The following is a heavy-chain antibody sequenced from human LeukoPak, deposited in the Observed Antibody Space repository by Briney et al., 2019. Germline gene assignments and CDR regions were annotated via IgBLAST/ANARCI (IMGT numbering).Heavy chain of an antibody. J-gene: IGHJ6*02. CDR2: IHPNSGGT. V-gene: IGHV1-2*02. Sequence: ASVKVSCKASGYTFTGYYMHWVRQAPGQGLEWMGWIHPNSGGTNYAQKFQGRVTMTRDTSISTAYMELSRLRSDDTAVYYCARNPAQLPYYYYYGMDVWGQGTTVTVSS. CDR3: ARNPAQLPYYYYYGMDV. D-gene: IGHD2-2*01. CDR1: GYTFTGYY.